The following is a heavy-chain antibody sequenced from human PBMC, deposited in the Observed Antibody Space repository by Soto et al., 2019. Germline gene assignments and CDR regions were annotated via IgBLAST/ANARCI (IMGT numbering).Heavy chain of an antibody. CDR1: GGSFSGYY. D-gene: IGHD3-10*01. CDR2: TNHSGST. V-gene: IGHV4-34*01. Sequence: PSETLSLTCAVYGGSFSGYYWSWIRQPPGKGLEWIGETNHSGSTNYNPSLKSRVTISVDTSKNQFSLKLSSVTAADTAVYYCARGRTLGKYLKRITMVRGVMTDGGGQGTLVTVSS. J-gene: IGHJ4*02. CDR3: ARGRTLGKYLKRITMVRGVMTDG.